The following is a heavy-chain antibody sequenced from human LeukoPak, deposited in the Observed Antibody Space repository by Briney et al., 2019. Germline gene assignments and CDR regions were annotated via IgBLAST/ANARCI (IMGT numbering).Heavy chain of an antibody. J-gene: IGHJ4*02. D-gene: IGHD6-19*01. V-gene: IGHV1-2*02. Sequence: ASVKVSCKASGYTFTDYYMHWVRQAPGQGLEWMGWINPNSGGTNYAQKFQGRVTMTRDTSISTAYMELSRLRSDDTAVYYCARGSGRSNSYSSGWYLDYWGQGTLVTVSS. CDR3: ARGSGRSNSYSSGWYLDY. CDR2: INPNSGGT. CDR1: GYTFTDYY.